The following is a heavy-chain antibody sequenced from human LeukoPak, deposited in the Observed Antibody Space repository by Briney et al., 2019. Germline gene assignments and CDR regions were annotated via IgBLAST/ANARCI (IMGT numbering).Heavy chain of an antibody. J-gene: IGHJ3*02. CDR1: GFSFSDYY. Sequence: GGSLRLSCAASGFSFSDYYMIWLRQAPGKGLEWLSSINGSADRILYADSVKGRFTISRDNAKNSLFLHMDSLRADDTAVYFCARDRDVRVVHAHYDAYDMWDQGTVVTVSS. CDR3: ARDRDVRVVHAHYDAYDM. V-gene: IGHV3-11*01. CDR2: INGSADRI. D-gene: IGHD2-15*01.